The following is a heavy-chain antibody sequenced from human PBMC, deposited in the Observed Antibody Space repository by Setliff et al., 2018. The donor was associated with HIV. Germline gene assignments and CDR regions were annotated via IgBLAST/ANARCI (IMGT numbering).Heavy chain of an antibody. V-gene: IGHV3-53*01. J-gene: IGHJ4*02. CDR2: IYSDGSS. CDR3: ARDSPLSHFDY. Sequence: GGSLRLSCAASGFTVSRFYMSWVRQAPGKGLEWVSVIYSDGSSYYADSVRGRFTISRDNYKNTLYLQMNSLRPGDTAVYYCARDSPLSHFDYWGQGILVTVSS. CDR1: GFTVSRFY.